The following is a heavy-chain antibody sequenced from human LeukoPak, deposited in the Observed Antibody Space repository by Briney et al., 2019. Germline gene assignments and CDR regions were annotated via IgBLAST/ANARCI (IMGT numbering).Heavy chain of an antibody. CDR3: ARDQSWTTGFDV. CDR1: GGSVSSNSVT. J-gene: IGHJ3*01. D-gene: IGHD2-8*02. CDR2: TYYYRSEWYN. Sequence: SQTLSLTCASSGGSVSSNSVTWNWVRQSPSRGLEWLGWTYYYRSEWYNHYAISVKSRAIISPDTSKNQFSLQLKFMTPEDTAVYYCARDQSWTTGFDVWGQGSIVTVSS. V-gene: IGHV6-1*01.